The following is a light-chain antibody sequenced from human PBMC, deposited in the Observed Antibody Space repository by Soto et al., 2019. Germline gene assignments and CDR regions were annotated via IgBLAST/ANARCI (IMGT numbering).Light chain of an antibody. CDR2: GAS. CDR1: QTISSNY. CDR3: QQYGSSPQA. V-gene: IGKV3-20*01. Sequence: EIVLTQSPGTLSLSPGERATLSCRASQTISSNYLAWYQLKPGQAPRLLIYGASSRATGFPDRFSGSGSGTDFTLTINSLEPEDFAVYYCQQYGSSPQAFGQGTKVDIK. J-gene: IGKJ1*01.